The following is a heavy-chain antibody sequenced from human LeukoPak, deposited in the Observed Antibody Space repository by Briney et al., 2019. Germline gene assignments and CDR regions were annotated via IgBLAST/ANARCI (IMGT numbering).Heavy chain of an antibody. CDR3: ARNLDY. CDR2: MNPNSGNT. V-gene: IGHV1-18*01. Sequence: GASVKVSCKASGGTFSSYAISWVRQAPGQGLEWMGWMNPNSGNTGYAQKSQGRVTMTTDTSTSTAYMELRSLRSDDTAVYYCARNLDYWGQGTLVTVSS. CDR1: GGTFSSYA. J-gene: IGHJ4*01.